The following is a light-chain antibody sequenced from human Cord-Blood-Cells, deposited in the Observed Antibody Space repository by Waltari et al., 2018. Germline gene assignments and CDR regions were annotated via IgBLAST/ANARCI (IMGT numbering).Light chain of an antibody. Sequence: EIVLTPSPGTLPLSPGERATLPCRASQSVSRSYLAWYQQKPGQAPRLLIYGASSRATGIPDRFSGSGSGTDFTLTISRLEPEGFAVYYCQQYGSSPWTFGQGTKVEIK. J-gene: IGKJ1*01. V-gene: IGKV3-20*01. CDR3: QQYGSSPWT. CDR2: GAS. CDR1: QSVSRSY.